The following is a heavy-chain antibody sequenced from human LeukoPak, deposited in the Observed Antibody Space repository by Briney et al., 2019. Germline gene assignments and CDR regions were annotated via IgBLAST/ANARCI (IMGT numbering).Heavy chain of an antibody. CDR3: ARALARRYYYDSRGFDY. CDR1: GYTFTSYG. V-gene: IGHV1-18*01. D-gene: IGHD3-22*01. J-gene: IGHJ4*02. CDR2: ISAYNGNT. Sequence: GASVKVSCKASGYTFTSYGISWVRQAPGQGLEWMGWISAYNGNTNYAQKLQGRVTMTTDTSTSTAYMELRSLRSDDTAVYYCARALARRYYYDSRGFDYWGQGTLVTVSS.